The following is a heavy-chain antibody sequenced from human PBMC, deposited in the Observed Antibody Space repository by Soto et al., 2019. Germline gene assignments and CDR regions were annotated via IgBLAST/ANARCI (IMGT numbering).Heavy chain of an antibody. CDR3: ANYRGDFWSGYLAYYYYGLDV. Sequence: GGSLRLSCAASGFTFSSYAMSWVRQAPGKGLEWVSTISGSGAFTYYAASVKGRFTISRDNSKNTFYLQMNSLRAEDTAVYYCANYRGDFWSGYLAYYYYGLDVWGQGTTVTVSS. CDR1: GFTFSSYA. D-gene: IGHD3-3*01. J-gene: IGHJ6*02. CDR2: ISGSGAFT. V-gene: IGHV3-23*01.